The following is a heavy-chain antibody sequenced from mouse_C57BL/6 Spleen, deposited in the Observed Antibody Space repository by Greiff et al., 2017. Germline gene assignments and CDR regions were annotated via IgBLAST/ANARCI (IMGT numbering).Heavy chain of an antibody. D-gene: IGHD2-4*01. CDR1: GFTFSSYG. CDR2: ISSGGSYT. CDR3: ARRSYDYDYFDD. V-gene: IGHV5-6*02. J-gene: IGHJ2*01. Sequence: EVMLVESGGDLVKPGGSLKLSCAASGFTFSSYGMSWVRQTPDKRLEWVATISSGGSYTYYPDSVKGRITISRDNTKNTLYLQMSSLKSEDTAMYYCARRSYDYDYFDDWGQGTTLTVSS.